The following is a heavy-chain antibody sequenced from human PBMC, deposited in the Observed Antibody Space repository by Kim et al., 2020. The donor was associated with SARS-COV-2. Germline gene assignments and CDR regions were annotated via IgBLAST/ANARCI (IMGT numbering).Heavy chain of an antibody. D-gene: IGHD5-12*01. CDR1: GFTFSSYW. CDR3: ARDPDLRGYGFAES. V-gene: IGHV3-74*03. J-gene: IGHJ5*02. Sequence: GGSLRLSCVASGFTFSSYWMHWVRQAPGKGLVWVSRINGGGVTTYADSVKGRFTISRDNAKNTLYLQMYSLRAEDTAVYYCARDPDLRGYGFAESWGQG. CDR2: INGGGVT.